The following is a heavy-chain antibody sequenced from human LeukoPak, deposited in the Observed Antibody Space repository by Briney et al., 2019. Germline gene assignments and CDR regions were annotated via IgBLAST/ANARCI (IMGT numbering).Heavy chain of an antibody. CDR3: AKTIGTAMVPEGFNY. J-gene: IGHJ4*02. D-gene: IGHD5-18*01. V-gene: IGHV3-23*01. CDR1: GFTFTSYA. CDR2: ISGSGGST. Sequence: GGSLRLSCAASGFTFTSYAMSWVRQAPGKGLEWVSGISGSGGSTYYADSVKVRFTISRDNSKNTLYLQMNSLRAEDTAVYYCAKTIGTAMVPEGFNYWGQGALVTVPS.